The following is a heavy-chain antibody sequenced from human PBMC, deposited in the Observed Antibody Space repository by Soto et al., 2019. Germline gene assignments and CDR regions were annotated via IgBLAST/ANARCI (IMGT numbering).Heavy chain of an antibody. CDR2: IYHSGST. CDR3: ARERFRSGWYEGLAFDY. J-gene: IGHJ4*02. D-gene: IGHD6-19*01. CDR1: GGSISSSNW. V-gene: IGHV4-4*02. Sequence: SETLSLTCAVSGGSISSSNWWSWVRQPPGKGLEWIGEIYHSGSTNYNPSLKSRVTISVDKSKNQFSLKLSSVTAADTAVYYCARERFRSGWYEGLAFDYWGQGTLVTVSS.